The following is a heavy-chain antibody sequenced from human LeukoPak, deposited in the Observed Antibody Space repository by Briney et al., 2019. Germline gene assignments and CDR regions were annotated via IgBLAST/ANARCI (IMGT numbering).Heavy chain of an antibody. Sequence: QPGGSLRLSCAASGFTFSSYAMSWVRQAPGKGLEWVSAISGSGGSTYYADAVKGRFTISRDDSKNTVYLQMNSLRAEDTAVYYCVRDRTYYGDYWGQGTLVTVSS. V-gene: IGHV3-23*01. D-gene: IGHD2/OR15-2a*01. CDR1: GFTFSSYA. J-gene: IGHJ4*02. CDR2: ISGSGGST. CDR3: VRDRTYYGDY.